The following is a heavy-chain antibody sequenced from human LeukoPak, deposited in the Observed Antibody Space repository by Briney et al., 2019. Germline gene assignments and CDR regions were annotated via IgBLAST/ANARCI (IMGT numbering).Heavy chain of an antibody. J-gene: IGHJ3*02. CDR3: ARDSDMGAFDI. D-gene: IGHD1-26*01. CDR1: GGSISSGGYY. CDR2: IYYSGST. Sequence: SETLSLTCTVSGGSISSGGYYWSWIRQHPWKGLEWIGYIYYSGSTYYNPSLKSRVTISVDTSKNQFSLKLSSVTAADTAVYYCARDSDMGAFDIWGQGTMVTVSP. V-gene: IGHV4-31*03.